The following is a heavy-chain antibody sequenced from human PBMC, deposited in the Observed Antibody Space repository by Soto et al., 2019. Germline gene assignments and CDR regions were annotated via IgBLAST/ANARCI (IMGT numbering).Heavy chain of an antibody. D-gene: IGHD2-15*01. V-gene: IGHV3-23*01. CDR3: AKGNGRLVAAPGVY. Sequence: GGSLRLSCAASGFTFSSYAMSWVRQAPGKGLEWVSAISGSGGSTYYADSVKGRFTISRDNSKNTLYLQMNSLRAEDTAVYYCAKGNGRLVAAPGVYWGQGTLVTVSS. J-gene: IGHJ4*02. CDR1: GFTFSSYA. CDR2: ISGSGGST.